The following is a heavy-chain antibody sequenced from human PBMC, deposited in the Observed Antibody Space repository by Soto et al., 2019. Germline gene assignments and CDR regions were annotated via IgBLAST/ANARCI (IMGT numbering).Heavy chain of an antibody. J-gene: IGHJ4*02. CDR1: GGSMSSGAFY. CDR2: ISDSGSS. D-gene: IGHD3-9*01. Sequence: QVQLQESGPGLVKPSQTLTLTCTVSGGSMSSGAFYWSWIRQHPGKGLEWIGHISDSGSSYYNPSLESRVTISVDTSKNQFSLKLSAVTAADTAVYFSARTTFYDIFTAYYSLFDYWGQGTLVTVSS. CDR3: ARTTFYDIFTAYYSLFDY. V-gene: IGHV4-31*03.